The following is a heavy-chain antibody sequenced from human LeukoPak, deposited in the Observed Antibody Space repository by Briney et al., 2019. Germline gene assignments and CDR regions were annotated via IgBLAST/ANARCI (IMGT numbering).Heavy chain of an antibody. Sequence: SSETLSLTGIVSVGSIRGSSYNWGWIRQPPGKGLEGIGSIYYSGSTYYNASLKSRGTISVDTSKNQFSLKLNSVTAADTAVYFCARQVVAVAGTGYFDYWGQGTLVTVSS. V-gene: IGHV4-39*01. CDR2: IYYSGST. D-gene: IGHD6-19*01. J-gene: IGHJ4*02. CDR1: VGSIRGSSYN. CDR3: ARQVVAVAGTGYFDY.